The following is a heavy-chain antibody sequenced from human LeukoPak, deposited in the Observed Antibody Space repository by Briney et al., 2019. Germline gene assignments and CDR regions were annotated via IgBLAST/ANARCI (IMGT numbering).Heavy chain of an antibody. D-gene: IGHD1-14*01. CDR1: GFSFDDYG. V-gene: IGHV3-20*01. CDR2: ISWSGGGT. CDR3: ARASPRQYRGRRIFSFCYMDV. J-gene: IGHJ6*03. Sequence: GGSLRLPCATSGFSFDDYGITWVRQIPGKGLEWVSGISWSGGGTGYADSVKGRFAISGDNAKNSVYLQMNSLRAEDTTIYHCARASPRQYRGRRIFSFCYMDVWGEGTTVTVSS.